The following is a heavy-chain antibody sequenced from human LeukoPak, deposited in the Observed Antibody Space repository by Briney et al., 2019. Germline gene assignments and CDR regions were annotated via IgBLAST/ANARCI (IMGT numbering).Heavy chain of an antibody. D-gene: IGHD2-15*01. CDR3: ASTPSYCSGGSCYSNWFDP. CDR1: GGTFSSYA. V-gene: IGHV1-69*04. Sequence: ASVKLSCKASGGTFSSYAISWVRQAPGQGLEWMGRIIPIFGIANYAQKFQGRVTITADKSTSTAYMELSSLRSEDTAVYYCASTPSYCSGGSCYSNWFDPWGQGTLVTVSS. J-gene: IGHJ5*02. CDR2: IIPIFGIA.